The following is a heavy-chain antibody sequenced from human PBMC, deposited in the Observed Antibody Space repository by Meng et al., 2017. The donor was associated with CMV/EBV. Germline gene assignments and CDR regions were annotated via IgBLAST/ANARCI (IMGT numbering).Heavy chain of an antibody. J-gene: IGHJ6*02. D-gene: IGHD3-22*01. CDR2: ISWDGGST. CDR1: GFTFDDYT. V-gene: IGHV3-43*01. Sequence: GGSLRLSCAASGFTFDDYTMHWVRQAPGKGLEWVSLISWDGGSTYYADSVKGRFTISRDNSKNSLYLQMNSLRTEDTALYYFAKDMADSSGYYYYYGMDVWGQGTTVTVSS. CDR3: AKDMADSSGYYYYYGMDV.